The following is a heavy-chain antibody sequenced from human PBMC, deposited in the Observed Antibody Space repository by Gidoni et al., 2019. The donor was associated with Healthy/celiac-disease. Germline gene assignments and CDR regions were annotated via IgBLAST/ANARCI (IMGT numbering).Heavy chain of an antibody. V-gene: IGHV3-11*01. Sequence: GLSWVSYISSSGSTIYYADSVKGRFTISRDNAKNSLYLQRNSLRAEDTAVYYCASGYSDAFDIWGQGTMVTVSS. D-gene: IGHD5-18*01. J-gene: IGHJ3*02. CDR3: ASGYSDAFDI. CDR2: ISSSGSTI.